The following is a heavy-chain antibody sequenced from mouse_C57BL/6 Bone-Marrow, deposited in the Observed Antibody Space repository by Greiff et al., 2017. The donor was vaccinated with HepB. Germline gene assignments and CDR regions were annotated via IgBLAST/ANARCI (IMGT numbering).Heavy chain of an antibody. J-gene: IGHJ2*01. V-gene: IGHV1-18*01. Sequence: VQLKQSGPELVKPGASVKIPCKASGYTFTDYNMDWVKQSHGKSLEWIGDINPNNGGTIYNQKFKGKATLTVDKSSSTAYMELRSLTSEDTAVYYCARSGLALSRVYFDYWGQGTTLTVSS. CDR2: INPNNGGT. CDR3: ARSGLALSRVYFDY. D-gene: IGHD1-3*01. CDR1: GYTFTDYN.